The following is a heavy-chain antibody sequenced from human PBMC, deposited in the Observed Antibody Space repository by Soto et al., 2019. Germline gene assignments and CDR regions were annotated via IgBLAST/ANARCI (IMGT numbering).Heavy chain of an antibody. V-gene: IGHV3-21*01. CDR2: ISSSSSYI. D-gene: IGHD6-6*01. CDR3: ARDYSSSSVWFDP. Sequence: PGGSLRISCAASGFTFSSYSMNWVRQAPGEGLEWVSSISSSSSYIYYADSVKGRFTISRDNAKNSLYLQMNSLRAEDTAVYYCARDYSSSSVWFDPWGQGTLVTVSS. CDR1: GFTFSSYS. J-gene: IGHJ5*02.